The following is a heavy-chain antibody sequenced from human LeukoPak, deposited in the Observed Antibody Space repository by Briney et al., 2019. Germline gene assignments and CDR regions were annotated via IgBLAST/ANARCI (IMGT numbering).Heavy chain of an antibody. J-gene: IGHJ4*02. D-gene: IGHD4-17*01. Sequence: PSGTLSLTCAVSGGSISSGNWWSWVRQPPGKGLEWIGEIYHSGSTNYNPSLKSRVTISVDRSKNQFSLKLSSVTAADTAVYYCARAEDGDYSLDYWGQGTLVTVSS. V-gene: IGHV4-4*02. CDR2: IYHSGST. CDR3: ARAEDGDYSLDY. CDR1: GGSISSGNW.